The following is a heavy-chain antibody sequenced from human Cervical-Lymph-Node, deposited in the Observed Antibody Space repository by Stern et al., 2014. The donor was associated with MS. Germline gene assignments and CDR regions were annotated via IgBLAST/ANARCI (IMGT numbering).Heavy chain of an antibody. D-gene: IGHD4-17*01. CDR2: IFPGHSDP. CDR1: GYSFTANW. V-gene: IGHV5-51*01. J-gene: IGHJ4*02. CDR3: ARDYGDYAFDY. Sequence: MQLVQSGAEVKKPGESLKISCKGSGYSFTANWIAWVRQTPGKGLEWMCVIFPGHSDPRYSSSFQGHVTISADKSNSTAYLQWSRLKASDTAMYYCARDYGDYAFDYWGQGTLVTVSS.